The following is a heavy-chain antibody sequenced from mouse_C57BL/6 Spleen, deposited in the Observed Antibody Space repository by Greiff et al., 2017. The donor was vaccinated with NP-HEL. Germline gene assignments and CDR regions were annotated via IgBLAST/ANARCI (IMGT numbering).Heavy chain of an antibody. V-gene: IGHV5-16*01. CDR3: ARGVHYFDY. CDR1: GFTFSDYY. J-gene: IGHJ2*01. Sequence: EVMLVESEGGLVQPGSSMKLSCTASGFTFSDYYMAWVRQVPEKGLEWVANINYDGSSTYYLDSLKSRFIISRDNAKNILYLQMSSLKSEDTATYYCARGVHYFDYWGQGTTLTVSS. CDR2: INYDGSST.